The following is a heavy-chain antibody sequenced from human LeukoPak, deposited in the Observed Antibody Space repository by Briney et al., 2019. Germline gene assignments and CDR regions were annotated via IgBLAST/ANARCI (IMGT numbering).Heavy chain of an antibody. Sequence: GGSLRLSCAASGFTFSSYSMNWVRQAPGKGLEWVSSISSSSSYIYYADSVKGRFTISRDNAKNSLYLQMNSLRAEDTAVYYCARGECVGGDCYGMDVWGQGTTVTVSS. CDR2: ISSSSSYI. J-gene: IGHJ6*02. V-gene: IGHV3-21*01. CDR1: GFTFSSYS. D-gene: IGHD2-21*01. CDR3: ARGECVGGDCYGMDV.